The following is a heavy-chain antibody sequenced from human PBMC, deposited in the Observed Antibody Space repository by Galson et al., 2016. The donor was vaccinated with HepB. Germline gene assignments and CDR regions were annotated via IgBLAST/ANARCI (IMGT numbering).Heavy chain of an antibody. V-gene: IGHV1-69*13. CDR1: GGTFSRYA. J-gene: IGHJ6*02. D-gene: IGHD3-22*01. CDR3: ARATWGYYYESSGSPRDYNYYGMDV. CDR2: IIPIFGTA. Sequence: SVKVSCKASGGTFSRYAISWVRQAPGQGLEWLGGIIPIFGTANYAQKFQGRVTITAHESTSTAYMELSSLRSEDTAVYYFARATWGYYYESSGSPRDYNYYGMDVWGPGTTVIVSS.